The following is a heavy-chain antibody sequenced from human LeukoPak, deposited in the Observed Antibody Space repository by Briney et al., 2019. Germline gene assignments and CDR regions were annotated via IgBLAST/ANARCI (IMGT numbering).Heavy chain of an antibody. V-gene: IGHV3-48*04. J-gene: IGHJ6*02. D-gene: IGHD5-18*01. Sequence: PGGSLRLSCAASGFTFSSYSMNWVRQAPGKGLEWVSYISSSSSTIYYADSVKGRFTISRDNAKNSLYLQMNSLRAEDTAVYYCASTAMVPGMDVWGQGTTVTVSS. CDR1: GFTFSSYS. CDR3: ASTAMVPGMDV. CDR2: ISSSSSTI.